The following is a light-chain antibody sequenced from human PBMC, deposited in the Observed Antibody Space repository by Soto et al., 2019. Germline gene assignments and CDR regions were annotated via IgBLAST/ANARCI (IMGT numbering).Light chain of an antibody. CDR2: DAS. CDR3: QQYDYLPRWT. J-gene: IGKJ1*01. V-gene: IGKV1-33*01. Sequence: DIQMTQSPSSLSASVGDRVTITCRAGQDIRNFLNWYQKKPGRAPKLLIYDASNLERGVPSRFSGSGSGTYFTFTISSLQPEDFATYFCQQYDYLPRWTFGQGTKVDIK. CDR1: QDIRNF.